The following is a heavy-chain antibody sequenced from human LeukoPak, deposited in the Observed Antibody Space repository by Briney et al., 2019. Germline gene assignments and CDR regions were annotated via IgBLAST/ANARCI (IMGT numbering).Heavy chain of an antibody. CDR1: GGSISSYY. J-gene: IGHJ5*02. CDR3: ARGPTHDFWSGYYS. D-gene: IGHD3-3*01. Sequence: PSETLSLTCTVSGGSISSYYWSWIRQPPGKGLEWIGYIYYSGSTNYNPSLKSRVTISVDTSKNQFSLKLSSVTAADTAVYYCARGPTHDFWSGYYSWGQGTLVTVSS. CDR2: IYYSGST. V-gene: IGHV4-59*12.